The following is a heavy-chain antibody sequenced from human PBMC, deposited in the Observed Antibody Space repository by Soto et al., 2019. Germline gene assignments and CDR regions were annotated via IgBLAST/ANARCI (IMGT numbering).Heavy chain of an antibody. CDR3: AKAHYYDSSGYYEVLDY. CDR1: GFTFSSYG. V-gene: IGHV3-30*18. CDR2: ISYDGSNK. D-gene: IGHD3-22*01. Sequence: GGSLRLSCAASGFTFSSYGMHWVRQAPGKGLEWVAVISYDGSNKYYADSVKGRFTISTDNSKNSLYLQMNSLRAEDTAVYYCAKAHYYDSSGYYEVLDYWGQGTLVTVSS. J-gene: IGHJ4*02.